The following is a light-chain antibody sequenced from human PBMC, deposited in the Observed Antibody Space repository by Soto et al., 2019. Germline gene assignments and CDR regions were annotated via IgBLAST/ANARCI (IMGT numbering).Light chain of an antibody. J-gene: IGKJ1*01. CDR1: QSISSW. CDR3: QQDNSYPDA. V-gene: IGKV1-5*01. CDR2: DAS. Sequence: DIQITQSPSTLSASVGDRVTITCRASQSISSWLAWYQQKPGKAPKLLIYDASSLESGVPSRFSGSGSGTEFTLTISSLQPDDFATYYCQQDNSYPDAFGQGTKVDIK.